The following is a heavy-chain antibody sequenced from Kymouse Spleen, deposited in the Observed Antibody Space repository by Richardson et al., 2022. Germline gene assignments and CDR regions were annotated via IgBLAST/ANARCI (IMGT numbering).Heavy chain of an antibody. Sequence: QLQLQESGPGLVKPSETLSLTCTVSGGSISSSSYYWGWIRQPPGKGLEWIGSIYYSGSTYYNPSLKSRVTISVDTSKNQFSLKLSSVTAADTAVYYCAREWGSSARAFDYWGQGTLVTVSS. J-gene: IGHJ4*02. D-gene: IGHD6-6*01. CDR3: AREWGSSARAFDY. CDR1: GGSISSSSYY. CDR2: IYYSGST. V-gene: IGHV4-39*01.